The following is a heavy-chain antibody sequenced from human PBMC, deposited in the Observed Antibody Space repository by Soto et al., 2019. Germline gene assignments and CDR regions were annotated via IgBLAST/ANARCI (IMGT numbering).Heavy chain of an antibody. CDR3: ARVGPKTGYNPSFDY. Sequence: SETLSLTCAVYGGSFSGYYWSWIRQPPGKGLEWIGEINHSGSTNYNPSLKSRVTISVDTSKNQFSLKLSSVTAADTAVYYCARVGPKTGYNPSFDYWGQGTLVTVSS. D-gene: IGHD3-9*01. V-gene: IGHV4-34*01. J-gene: IGHJ4*02. CDR1: GGSFSGYY. CDR2: INHSGST.